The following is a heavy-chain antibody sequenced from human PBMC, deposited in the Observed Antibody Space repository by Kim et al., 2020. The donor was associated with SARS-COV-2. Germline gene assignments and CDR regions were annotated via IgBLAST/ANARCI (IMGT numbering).Heavy chain of an antibody. D-gene: IGHD3-22*01. Sequence: ASVKVSCKVSGYTLTELSMHWVRQAPGKGLEWMGGFDPEDGETIYAQKFQGRVTMTEDTSTDTAYMELSSLRSEDTAVYYCATVGFRYYYDSSGYYGDYWGQGTLVTVAS. CDR1: GYTLTELS. CDR3: ATVGFRYYYDSSGYYGDY. V-gene: IGHV1-24*01. J-gene: IGHJ4*02. CDR2: FDPEDGET.